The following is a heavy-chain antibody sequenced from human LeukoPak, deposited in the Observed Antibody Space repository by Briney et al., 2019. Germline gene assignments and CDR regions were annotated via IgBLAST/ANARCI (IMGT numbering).Heavy chain of an antibody. CDR2: ISSSSSYI. D-gene: IGHD1-26*01. J-gene: IGHJ4*02. Sequence: PGGSLRLSCAASGFTFSSYSMNWVRQAPGKGLEWVSSISSSSSYIYYADSVKGRFTISRDNAKNSLYLQMNSLRAEDTAVYYCAGGGSGSYLALTRYWGQGTLVTVSS. V-gene: IGHV3-21*01. CDR1: GFTFSSYS. CDR3: AGGGSGSYLALTRY.